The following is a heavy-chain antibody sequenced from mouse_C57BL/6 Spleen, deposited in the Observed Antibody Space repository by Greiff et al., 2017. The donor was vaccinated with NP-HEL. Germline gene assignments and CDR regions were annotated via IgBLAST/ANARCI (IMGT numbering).Heavy chain of an antibody. D-gene: IGHD1-1*01. CDR3: TRGGSSYKYYFDY. V-gene: IGHV5-9-1*02. CDR2: ISSGGDYI. Sequence: EVMLVESGEGLVKPGGSLKLSCAASGFTFSSYAMSWVRQTPEKRLEWVAYISSGGDYIYYADTVKGRFTISRDNARNTLYLQMSSLKSEDTAMYYCTRGGSSYKYYFDYWGQGTTLTVSS. J-gene: IGHJ2*01. CDR1: GFTFSSYA.